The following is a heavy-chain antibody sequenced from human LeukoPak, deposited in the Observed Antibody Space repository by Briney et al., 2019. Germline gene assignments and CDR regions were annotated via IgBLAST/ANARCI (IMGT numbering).Heavy chain of an antibody. CDR3: ATDRDCTVSNCSSHFDN. V-gene: IGHV3-11*04. J-gene: IGHJ4*02. D-gene: IGHD2-15*01. CDR2: IDPSGDTI. Sequence: GGSLRLSCVASGFTFRDYYMNWIRQSPEKGLERVSYIDPSGDTIYYADSVKGRFTISRDNAKNSLYLQMNTLRAEDTAVYYCATDRDCTVSNCSSHFDNWGQGTLVSVSS. CDR1: GFTFRDYY.